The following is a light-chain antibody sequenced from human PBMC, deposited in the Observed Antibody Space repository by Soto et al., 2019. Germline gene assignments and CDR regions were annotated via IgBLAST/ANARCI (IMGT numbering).Light chain of an antibody. CDR1: QSVSSN. CDR3: QRYHNWPIT. J-gene: IGKJ5*01. CDR2: DAY. V-gene: IGKV3-15*01. Sequence: DIVLTQSPATLSVSPGGSATLSCWASQSVSSNLAWHQQKPGQARRILMYDAYTRATGISARFSGSGSGTEFTLTISSLQSEDFAVYYCQRYHNWPITFGQGTRLDIK.